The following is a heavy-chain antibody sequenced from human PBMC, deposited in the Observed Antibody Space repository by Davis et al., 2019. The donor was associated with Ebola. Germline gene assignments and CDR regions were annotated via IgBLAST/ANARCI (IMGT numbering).Heavy chain of an antibody. CDR3: ARYCHYTDCSYFDC. CDR2: ISASEGHT. D-gene: IGHD2-15*01. J-gene: IGHJ4*02. Sequence: GESLKISCAASGFTFSTYGMNWVRHVPGKGLEWVSTISASEGHTHYSDSVRGRFTISRDNSKNTLYLQMNSLRAEDTATYYCARYCHYTDCSYFDCWGQGTMVAVSS. CDR1: GFTFSTYG. V-gene: IGHV3-23*01.